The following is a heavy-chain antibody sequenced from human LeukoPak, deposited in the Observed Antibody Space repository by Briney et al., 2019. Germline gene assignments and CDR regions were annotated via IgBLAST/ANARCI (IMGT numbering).Heavy chain of an antibody. CDR1: GFTFSSYA. D-gene: IGHD6-13*01. V-gene: IGHV3-23*01. CDR3: AKDLQSQIGYSSSWFPDY. J-gene: IGHJ4*02. CDR2: ISGSGGST. Sequence: VGSLRLSCAASGFTFSSYAMSWVRQAPGKGLEWVSAISGSGGSTYYADSVKGRFTISRDNSKNTLYLQMNSLRAEDTAVYYCAKDLQSQIGYSSSWFPDYWGQGTLVTVSS.